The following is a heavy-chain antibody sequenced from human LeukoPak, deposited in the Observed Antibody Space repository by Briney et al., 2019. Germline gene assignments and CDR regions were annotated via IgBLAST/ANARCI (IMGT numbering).Heavy chain of an antibody. CDR1: GFTFSSYS. Sequence: GGSLRLSCAASGFTFSSYSMNWVRQALGKGLEWISSISSSSILLYYATSGKGRFTISREKAKNLLYLQINSLRDEDTAVFYCARQKYYYDSNCYSYGMDVWGQGTTVTVSS. CDR2: ISSSSILL. V-gene: IGHV3-21*01. J-gene: IGHJ6*02. CDR3: ARQKYYYDSNCYSYGMDV. D-gene: IGHD3-22*01.